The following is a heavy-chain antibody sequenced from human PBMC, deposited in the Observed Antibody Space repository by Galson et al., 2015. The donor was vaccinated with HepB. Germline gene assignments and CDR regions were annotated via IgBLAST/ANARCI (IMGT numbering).Heavy chain of an antibody. D-gene: IGHD6-13*01. CDR1: GFTFSSYA. J-gene: IGHJ6*02. Sequence: SLRLSCAASGFTFSSYAMSWVRQAPGKGLEWVSAISGSGGSTYYADSVKGRFTISRDNSKNTLYLQTNSLRAEDTAVYYCAKDKGYSSRPYYYYYGMDVWGQGTTVTVSS. CDR3: AKDKGYSSRPYYYYYGMDV. CDR2: ISGSGGST. V-gene: IGHV3-23*01.